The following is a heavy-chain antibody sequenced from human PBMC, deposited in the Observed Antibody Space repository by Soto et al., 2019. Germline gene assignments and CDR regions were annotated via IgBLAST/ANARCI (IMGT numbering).Heavy chain of an antibody. Sequence: GGSLRLSCAASGFTFSSYWMSWVRQAPGKGLEWVANIKQDGSEKYYVDSVKGRFTISRDNAKNSLYLQMNSLRAEDTAVYYCARGVGIAVAGPFYFDYWGQGTLVTVSS. V-gene: IGHV3-7*05. CDR2: IKQDGSEK. CDR1: GFTFSSYW. J-gene: IGHJ4*02. CDR3: ARGVGIAVAGPFYFDY. D-gene: IGHD6-19*01.